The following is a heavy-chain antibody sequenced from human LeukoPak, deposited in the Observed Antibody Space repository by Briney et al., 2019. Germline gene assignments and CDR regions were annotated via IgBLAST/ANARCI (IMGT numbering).Heavy chain of an antibody. D-gene: IGHD6-19*01. J-gene: IGHJ4*02. CDR2: IYYSGST. CDR1: GDSINNYF. Sequence: PSETLSLTCGVSGDSINNYFWSWIRQPPGKGLEWIGYIYYSGSTNYSPSFESRVTISVATSKNQFSLRLKSVTAADTAVYYCAREGYSSGWTRYFDYWGQGTLVTVSS. CDR3: AREGYSSGWTRYFDY. V-gene: IGHV4-59*12.